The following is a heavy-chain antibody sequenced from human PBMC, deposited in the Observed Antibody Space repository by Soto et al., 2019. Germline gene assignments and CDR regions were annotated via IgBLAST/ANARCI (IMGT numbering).Heavy chain of an antibody. J-gene: IGHJ4*02. CDR2: ISGSGDST. V-gene: IGHV3-23*01. CDR3: ARDHSGYNDN. CDR1: GFPFSSYA. Sequence: GGSLRLSCAASGFPFSSYAMSWVRQAPGKGLEWVSVISGSGDSTYYADSVKGRFTISRDNSKNTLYLQMNSLRAEDTAVYYCARDHSGYNDNWGQGALVTVSS. D-gene: IGHD5-12*01.